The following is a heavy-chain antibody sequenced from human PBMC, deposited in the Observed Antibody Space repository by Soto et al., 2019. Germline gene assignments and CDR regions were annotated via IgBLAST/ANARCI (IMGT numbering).Heavy chain of an antibody. V-gene: IGHV1-18*04. CDR3: ARDRPPRFLEWLLHKDYYYYGMDV. CDR1: GYTFTSYG. Sequence: GASVKVSCKASGYTFTSYGISWVRQAPGQGLEWMGWISAYNGNTNYAQKLQGRVTMTTDTSTSTAYMELRSLRSDDTAVYYCARDRPPRFLEWLLHKDYYYYGMDVWGQGTTVTVYS. J-gene: IGHJ6*02. CDR2: ISAYNGNT. D-gene: IGHD3-3*01.